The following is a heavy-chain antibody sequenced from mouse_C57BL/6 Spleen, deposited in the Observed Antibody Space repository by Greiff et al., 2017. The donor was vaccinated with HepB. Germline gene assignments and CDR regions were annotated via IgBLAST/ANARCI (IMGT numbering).Heavy chain of an antibody. Sequence: VQLMESGAELVRPGTSVKVSCKASGYAFTNYLIEWVKQRPGQGLEWIGVINPGSGGTNYNEKFKGKATLTADKSSSTAYMQLSSLTSEDSAVYFCARDGWYFDVWGTGTTVTVSS. V-gene: IGHV1-54*01. J-gene: IGHJ1*03. CDR1: GYAFTNYL. CDR2: INPGSGGT. CDR3: ARDGWYFDV. D-gene: IGHD2-3*01.